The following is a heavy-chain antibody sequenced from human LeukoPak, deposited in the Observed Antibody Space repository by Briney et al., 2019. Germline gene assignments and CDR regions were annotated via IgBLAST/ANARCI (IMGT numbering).Heavy chain of an antibody. Sequence: SETLSLTCTVSGGSISSYYWSWIRQPPGKGLEWIGEINHSGSTNYNPSLKSRVTISVDTSKNQFSLKLSSVTAADTAVYYCARRGIAAAGIDYWGQGTLVTVSS. CDR3: ARRGIAAAGIDY. CDR1: GGSISSYY. CDR2: INHSGST. V-gene: IGHV4-34*01. J-gene: IGHJ4*02. D-gene: IGHD6-13*01.